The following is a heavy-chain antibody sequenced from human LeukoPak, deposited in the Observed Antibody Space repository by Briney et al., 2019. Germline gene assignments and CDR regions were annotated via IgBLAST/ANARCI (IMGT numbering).Heavy chain of an antibody. CDR3: ARGSCTNGVCYHFDY. V-gene: IGHV3-49*04. CDR2: IRIKAYGGTT. J-gene: IGHJ4*02. Sequence: PGRSLRLSCTASGFTFGDYAMSWVRQAPGKGLEWVGFIRIKAYGGTTEYAASVKGRFTISRDDSKSIAYLQMNSLKTEDTAVYXCARGSCTNGVCYHFDYWGQGTLVTVSS. CDR1: GFTFGDYA. D-gene: IGHD2-8*01.